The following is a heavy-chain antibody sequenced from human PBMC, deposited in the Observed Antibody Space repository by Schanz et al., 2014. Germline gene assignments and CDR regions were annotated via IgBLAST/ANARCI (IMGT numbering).Heavy chain of an antibody. J-gene: IGHJ4*02. CDR1: GFTFSNYW. D-gene: IGHD3-10*01. Sequence: EVQLVESGGGLVQPGESLRVSCAASGFTFSNYWMSWVRQAPGKGLEWVANIRQEGSEKYYVDSVKGRFTVSRDDAENSLYLQINSLRVEDTAVYYCARSEMDRGVIWGYWGQGTLVTVSS. V-gene: IGHV3-7*01. CDR2: IRQEGSEK. CDR3: ARSEMDRGVIWGY.